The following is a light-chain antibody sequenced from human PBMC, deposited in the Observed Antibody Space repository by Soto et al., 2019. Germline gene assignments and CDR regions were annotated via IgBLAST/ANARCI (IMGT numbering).Light chain of an antibody. CDR2: KAS. CDR3: QQYNSYSPT. J-gene: IGKJ1*01. V-gene: IGKV1-5*03. CDR1: QSISSW. Sequence: DIQMTQSPSTLSASVGDRVTITCRASQSISSWLAWYQQKPGKAPKLLIYKASSLESGVPSRFIGSGSGTEFTLTISSLQPDDFATYYSQQYNSYSPTFGQGPKVEIK.